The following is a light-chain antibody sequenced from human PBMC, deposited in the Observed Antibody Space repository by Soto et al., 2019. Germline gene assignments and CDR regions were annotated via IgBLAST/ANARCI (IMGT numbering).Light chain of an antibody. V-gene: IGKV1-5*01. CDR2: DAS. Sequence: DIQMTQSPSTLSASAGDTVTITCRASQSISTFLAWYQQKPGKAPKLLIFDASSLKSGVPSRFSGSGSGTEFTLTISSLQSEDSAVYYCQQYENWPQLTFGGGTKVEIK. CDR1: QSISTF. CDR3: QQYENWPQLT. J-gene: IGKJ4*01.